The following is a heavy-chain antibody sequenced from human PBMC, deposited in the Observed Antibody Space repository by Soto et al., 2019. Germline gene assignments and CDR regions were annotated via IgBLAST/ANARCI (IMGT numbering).Heavy chain of an antibody. J-gene: IGHJ6*03. D-gene: IGHD3-9*01. V-gene: IGHV4-59*08. CDR2: IYYSGNT. CDR3: ARVLRERSGFTGSLDYYYYYYMDV. CDR1: GGSSSSYY. Sequence: SETLSLSWTVAGGSSSSYYWSWIRQPPGKGLEWIGYIYYSGNTNYNPSLKSRVTISVDTSKNQFSLKLSSVTAADTAVYYCARVLRERSGFTGSLDYYYYYYMDVWGKGTTVTVSS.